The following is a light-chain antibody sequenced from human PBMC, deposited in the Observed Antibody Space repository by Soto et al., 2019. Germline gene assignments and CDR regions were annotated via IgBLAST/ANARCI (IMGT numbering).Light chain of an antibody. Sequence: DILLTQSPSSLSLSPGERATLSCRASHGVSSFLAWYQQKPGQAPRLLIYAASNRATGIPARFSGSGSGTDFTLTISSLEPEDFAVYYCQQRSNWPATFGQGTRLEI. J-gene: IGKJ5*01. CDR2: AAS. CDR3: QQRSNWPAT. CDR1: HGVSSF. V-gene: IGKV3D-11*01.